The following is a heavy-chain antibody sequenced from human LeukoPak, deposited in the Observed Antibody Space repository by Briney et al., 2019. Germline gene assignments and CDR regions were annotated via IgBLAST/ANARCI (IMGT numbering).Heavy chain of an antibody. V-gene: IGHV3-21*01. CDR2: ISSSSSYI. CDR3: ARDVDYGDWASPFYGMDV. Sequence: GGSLRLSCAASGFTFSSYSMNWVRQAPGKGLEWVSSISSSSSYIYYADSVKGRFTISRDNAKNSLYLQVNSLRAEDTAVYYCARDVDYGDWASPFYGMDVWGQGTTVTVSS. J-gene: IGHJ6*02. CDR1: GFTFSSYS. D-gene: IGHD4-17*01.